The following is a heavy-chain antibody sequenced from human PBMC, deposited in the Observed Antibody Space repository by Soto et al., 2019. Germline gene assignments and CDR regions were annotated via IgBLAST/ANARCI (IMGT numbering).Heavy chain of an antibody. D-gene: IGHD4-17*01. Sequence: QVQLVESGGGVVQPGRSLRLSCAASGITFSDYGMNWVRQAPGKGLEWVAVIWYDGSKKYYADSVKGRFTISRDNSENTLYLQMNSLRAEDTAVYYCAKYPGGWPLRHYFDYWGQGTLVTVSS. J-gene: IGHJ4*02. V-gene: IGHV3-33*06. CDR2: IWYDGSKK. CDR1: GITFSDYG. CDR3: AKYPGGWPLRHYFDY.